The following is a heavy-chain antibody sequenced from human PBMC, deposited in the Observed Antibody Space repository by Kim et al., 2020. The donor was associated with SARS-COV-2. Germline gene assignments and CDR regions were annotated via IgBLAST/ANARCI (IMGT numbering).Heavy chain of an antibody. CDR2: IYYSGST. J-gene: IGHJ6*01. D-gene: IGHD2-2*01. CDR1: GGSISSSSYY. CDR3: ARLRGYCSSTSCYYYYG. Sequence: SETLSLTCTVSGGSISSSSYYWGWIRQPPGKGLEWIGSIYYSGSTYYNPSLKSRVTISVDTSKNQFSLKLSSVTAADTAVYYCARLRGYCSSTSCYYYYG. V-gene: IGHV4-39*01.